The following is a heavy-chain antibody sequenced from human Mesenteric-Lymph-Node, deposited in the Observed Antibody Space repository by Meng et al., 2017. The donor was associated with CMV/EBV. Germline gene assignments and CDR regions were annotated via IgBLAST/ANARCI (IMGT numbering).Heavy chain of an antibody. CDR3: AREIKVGDYDYVWGGYRQAAFDI. J-gene: IGHJ3*02. V-gene: IGHV3-21*01. Sequence: YSMNWGRQAPGKGLEWVSSISSTSNYIHYADAVKGRFTISRDSAQNSLFLQMTSLRVEDTAVYYCAREIKVGDYDYVWGGYRQAAFDIWGRGTMVTVSS. CDR1: YS. D-gene: IGHD3-16*02. CDR2: ISSTSNYI.